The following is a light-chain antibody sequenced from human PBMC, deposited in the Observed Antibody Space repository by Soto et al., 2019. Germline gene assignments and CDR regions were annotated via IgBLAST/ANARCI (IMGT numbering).Light chain of an antibody. CDR3: QQYNNWPPYT. Sequence: EIVMTQSPATLSVSPGERATLSCRASQNINNNLAWYQQKPGQAPRLLISGASTRATGVPARFSGSGSGTEFTLTVSSLQSEDFAVYYCQQYNNWPPYTFGQGTKVDI. V-gene: IGKV3-15*01. CDR2: GAS. CDR1: QNINNN. J-gene: IGKJ2*01.